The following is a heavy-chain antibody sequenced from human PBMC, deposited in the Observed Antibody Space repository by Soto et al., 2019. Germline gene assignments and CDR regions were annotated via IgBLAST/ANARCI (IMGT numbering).Heavy chain of an antibody. Sequence: GRSVRRSGVPSRFSLSRYAMYCVSQAQGKGTERVAVTSYEGSNKYYADSVKGRFTISRGNSKNTLYLQMTSLGAEDTAVYYCAKDVVVRATTGLGDYYYYYGMDVWGQGTTVTVSS. D-gene: IGHD2-2*01. CDR1: RFSLSRYA. CDR2: TSYEGSNK. CDR3: AKDVVVRATTGLGDYYYYYGMDV. J-gene: IGHJ6*02. V-gene: IGHV3-30*18.